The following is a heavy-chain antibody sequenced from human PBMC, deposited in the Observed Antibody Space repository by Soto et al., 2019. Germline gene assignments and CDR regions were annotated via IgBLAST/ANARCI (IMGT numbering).Heavy chain of an antibody. V-gene: IGHV3-21*01. D-gene: IGHD6-13*01. J-gene: IGHJ4*02. CDR1: GFTFSSYA. CDR2: ISSSSSYI. Sequence: GGSLRLSCAASGFTFSSYAMNWVRQAPRKWLEWVSGISSSSSYIYYADSVKGRFTISRDNAKNSLYLQMNSLRAEDTAVYYCARETPLIAPDYWGQGTLVTVSS. CDR3: ARETPLIAPDY.